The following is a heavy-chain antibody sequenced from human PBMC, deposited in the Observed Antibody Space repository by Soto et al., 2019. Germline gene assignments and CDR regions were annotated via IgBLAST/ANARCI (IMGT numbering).Heavy chain of an antibody. D-gene: IGHD2-2*01. V-gene: IGHV4-4*07. CDR2: MHTSGST. CDR3: VRASMPKAHFDS. CDR1: GGSIRGYY. Sequence: SETLSLTCTVSGGSIRGYYWSWIRQSAGMGLEWIGRMHTSGSTNYNPSLKSRVTFSVDMSKNQISLKLTSVTAADTALYYCVRASMPKAHFDSWGQGTLVTVSS. J-gene: IGHJ4*02.